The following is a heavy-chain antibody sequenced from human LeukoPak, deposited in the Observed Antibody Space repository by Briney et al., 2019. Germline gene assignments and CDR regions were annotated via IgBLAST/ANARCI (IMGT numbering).Heavy chain of an antibody. CDR3: AGGAGY. Sequence: GGSLRLSCAASGFTFSIDWMSWVRQAPGKGLEWVANINQDGRDKSYVDSVRGRFTISRDNARNSLYLQMNSLRAEDTAMYYCAGGAGYWGQGTLVTVSS. J-gene: IGHJ4*02. CDR1: GFTFSIDW. CDR2: INQDGRDK. V-gene: IGHV3-7*01.